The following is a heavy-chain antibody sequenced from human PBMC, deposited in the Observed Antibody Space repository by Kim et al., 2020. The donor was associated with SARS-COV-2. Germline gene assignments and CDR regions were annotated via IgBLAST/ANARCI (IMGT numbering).Heavy chain of an antibody. Sequence: SETLSLTCAVYGGSFSGYYWSWIRQPPGKGLEWIGEINHSGSTNYNPSLKSRVTISVDTSKNQFSLKLSSVTAADTAVYYCARGGRAARLLGSYYMDVWGKGTTVTVSS. CDR1: GGSFSGYY. V-gene: IGHV4-34*01. CDR2: INHSGST. CDR3: ARGGRAARLLGSYYMDV. J-gene: IGHJ6*03. D-gene: IGHD6-6*01.